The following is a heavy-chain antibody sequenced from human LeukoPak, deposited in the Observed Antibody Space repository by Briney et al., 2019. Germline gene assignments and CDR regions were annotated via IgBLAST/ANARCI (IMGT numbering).Heavy chain of an antibody. Sequence: PGGSLRLSCAASGFTFSSYEMNWVRQAPGKGLEWVSYISSSGSTIYYADSVKGRFTISRDNAKNSLYLQMNSLRAEDTAVYYCARTTTVTTLAFDIWGQGTMVTVSS. J-gene: IGHJ3*02. CDR1: GFTFSSYE. D-gene: IGHD4-17*01. CDR3: ARTTTVTTLAFDI. V-gene: IGHV3-48*03. CDR2: ISSSGSTI.